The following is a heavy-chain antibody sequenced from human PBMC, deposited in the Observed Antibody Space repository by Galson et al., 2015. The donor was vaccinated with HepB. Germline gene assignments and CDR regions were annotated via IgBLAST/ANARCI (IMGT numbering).Heavy chain of an antibody. J-gene: IGHJ4*02. CDR1: GFTFDDYA. V-gene: IGHV3-9*01. CDR3: AKGGQGSNQQLVQLDY. D-gene: IGHD6-13*01. CDR2: ISWNSGSI. Sequence: SLRLSCAASGFTFDDYAMHWVRQAPGKGLEWVSGISWNSGSIGYADSVKGRFTISRDNAKNSLYLQMNSLRAEDTALYYCAKGGQGSNQQLVQLDYWGQGTLVTVSS.